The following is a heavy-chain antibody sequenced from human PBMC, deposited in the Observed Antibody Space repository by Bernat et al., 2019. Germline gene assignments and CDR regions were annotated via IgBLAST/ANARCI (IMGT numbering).Heavy chain of an antibody. J-gene: IGHJ4*02. V-gene: IGHV3-23*01. D-gene: IGHD6-13*01. CDR1: GFTYGNYA. CDR3: AKEGYSRGVIDF. Sequence: EVQLLESGGGLVQPGGSLRLSCAASGFTYGNYAMSWVRQAPGKGLEWVSSISAGGGGTYFGESVRGRFTISRDNSKNTLNLQMNSLRAEDTAVYYCAKEGYSRGVIDFWGQGTLVIVSS. CDR2: ISAGGGGT.